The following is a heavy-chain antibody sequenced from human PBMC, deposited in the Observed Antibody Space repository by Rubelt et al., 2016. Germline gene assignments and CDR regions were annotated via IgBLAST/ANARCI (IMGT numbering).Heavy chain of an antibody. V-gene: IGHV1-24*01. CDR2: FGPEAGET. CDR3: ATRSLWFGEIDRYFDY. CDR1: GYTLTELS. J-gene: IGHJ4*02. Sequence: QVQLVQSGAAVKKPGASVKVSCKVSGYTLTELSMHWVRQAPGKGLEWMGGFGPEAGETIYAQKFQGRVTMTEDTSTDTAYMELSSLRSEDTAVYYCATRSLWFGEIDRYFDYWGQGTLVTVSS. D-gene: IGHD3-10*01.